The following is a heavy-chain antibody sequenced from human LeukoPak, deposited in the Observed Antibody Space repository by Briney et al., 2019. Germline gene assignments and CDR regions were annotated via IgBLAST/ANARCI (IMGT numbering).Heavy chain of an antibody. D-gene: IGHD3-10*01. CDR1: GGSFSGYY. Sequence: SETLSLTCAVYGGSFSGYYWSWIRQPPGKGLEWIGYIYYSGSTNYNPSLKSRVTISVDTSKNQFSLKLSSVTAADTAVYYCARLGFGELFPTRDWGQGTLVTVSS. J-gene: IGHJ4*02. V-gene: IGHV4-59*01. CDR2: IYYSGST. CDR3: ARLGFGELFPTRD.